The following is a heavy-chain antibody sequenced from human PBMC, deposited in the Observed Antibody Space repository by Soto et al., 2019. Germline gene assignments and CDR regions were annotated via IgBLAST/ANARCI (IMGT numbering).Heavy chain of an antibody. Sequence: EVQLVESGGGLVKPGGSLRLSCAASGFTFSIYSMNWVRQAPGKGPEWVSSISSSSDYIYYADSVKGRFTISRDNAKNSLYLQMNSLRGEDTAVDSCAREVVGTSRIYWGQGTLVTVSA. CDR1: GFTFSIYS. D-gene: IGHD2-15*01. CDR2: ISSSSDYI. CDR3: AREVVGTSRIY. J-gene: IGHJ4*02. V-gene: IGHV3-21*06.